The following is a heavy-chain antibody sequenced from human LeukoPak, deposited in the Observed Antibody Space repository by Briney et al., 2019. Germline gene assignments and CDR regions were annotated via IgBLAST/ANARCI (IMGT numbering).Heavy chain of an antibody. V-gene: IGHV6-1*01. Sequence: SQTLSLTRAISGDSVSSNSVAWNWIRQSPSRGLEWLGRTYRRSTYYAVSLRGRITISPDTSNNQFSLHLNSVTPEDTAVYYCARGQYSTFDVWGQGTLVTVSS. CDR2: TYRRST. J-gene: IGHJ3*01. CDR1: GDSVSSNSVA. D-gene: IGHD4-11*01. CDR3: ARGQYSTFDV.